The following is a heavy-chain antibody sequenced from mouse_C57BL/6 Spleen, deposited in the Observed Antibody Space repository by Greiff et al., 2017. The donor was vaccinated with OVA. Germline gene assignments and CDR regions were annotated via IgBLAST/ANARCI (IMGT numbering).Heavy chain of an antibody. CDR3: ASGEYGYDSFAY. CDR1: GYAFSSSW. Sequence: VQLQQSGPELVKPGASVKISCKASGYAFSSSWMNWVKQRPGKGLEWIGRIYPGDGDTNYNGKFKGKATLTADKSSSTAYMQLSSLTSEDSAVYCCASGEYGYDSFAYWGQGTLVTVSA. V-gene: IGHV1-82*01. D-gene: IGHD2-2*01. CDR2: IYPGDGDT. J-gene: IGHJ3*01.